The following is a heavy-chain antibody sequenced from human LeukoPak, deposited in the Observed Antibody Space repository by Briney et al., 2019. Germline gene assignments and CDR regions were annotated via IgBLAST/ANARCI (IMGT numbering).Heavy chain of an antibody. Sequence: PSETLALTFTVPGGSISRYYWSWSRQPPGKGLEWIGYIYYSGSTNYNPSLKSRVTISVDTSKNQFSLKLSSVTAADTAVYYCARNQAAALDYWGQGTLVTVSS. CDR3: ARNQAAALDY. D-gene: IGHD6-13*01. CDR1: GGSISRYY. J-gene: IGHJ4*02. CDR2: IYYSGST. V-gene: IGHV4-59*01.